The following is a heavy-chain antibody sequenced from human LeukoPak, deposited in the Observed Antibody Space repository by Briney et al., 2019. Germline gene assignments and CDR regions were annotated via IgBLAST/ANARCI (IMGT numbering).Heavy chain of an antibody. CDR2: INPNSGGT. Sequence: ASVKVSCKASGYTFTGYHMHWVRQAPGQGLEWMGWINPNSGGTNYAQKFQGRVTMTRDTSISTAYMELSRLRSDDTAVYYCARDLLGDKDPRNNGFDPWGQGTLVIVSA. D-gene: IGHD2-21*02. J-gene: IGHJ5*02. V-gene: IGHV1-2*02. CDR3: ARDLLGDKDPRNNGFDP. CDR1: GYTFTGYH.